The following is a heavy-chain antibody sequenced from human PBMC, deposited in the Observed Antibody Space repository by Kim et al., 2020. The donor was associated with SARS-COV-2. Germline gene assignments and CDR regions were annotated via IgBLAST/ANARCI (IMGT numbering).Heavy chain of an antibody. CDR1: GGTFSSYA. CDR2: IIPIFGTA. J-gene: IGHJ2*01. V-gene: IGHV1-69*13. CDR3: ARDPRMPYDLPDALAGYSSSWDWYFDL. D-gene: IGHD6-13*01. Sequence: SVKVSCKASGGTFSSYAISWVRQAPGQGLEWMGGIIPIFGTANYAQKFQGRVTITADESTSTAYMELSSLRSEDTAVYYCARDPRMPYDLPDALAGYSSSWDWYFDLWGRGTLVTVSS.